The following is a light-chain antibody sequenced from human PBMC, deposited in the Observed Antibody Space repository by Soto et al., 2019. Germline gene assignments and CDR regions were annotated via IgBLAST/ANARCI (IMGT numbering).Light chain of an antibody. Sequence: DIQMTQSPSSLSASVGDRVTITYQASQDIPNYLHWFQQTXGKAPKXXIYDACNLATGVPSRFSGSGAGTDFTFTISSLQPEDIATDYCQQYDNLPLTFGGGTQVDIK. V-gene: IGKV1-33*01. CDR1: QDIPNY. CDR3: QQYDNLPLT. J-gene: IGKJ4*01. CDR2: DAC.